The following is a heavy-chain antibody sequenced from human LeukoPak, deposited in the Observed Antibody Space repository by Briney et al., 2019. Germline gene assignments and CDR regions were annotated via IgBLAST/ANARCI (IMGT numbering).Heavy chain of an antibody. CDR3: ARQSSRNYYDSSGYNWFDP. J-gene: IGHJ5*02. CDR2: IYYSGST. V-gene: IGHV4-39*01. Sequence: SETLSLTCTVSGGSISSSSYYWGWIRQPPGKGLEWIGSIYYSGSTYYNPSLKSRVTISVDTSKNQFSLKLSSVTAADTAVYYCARQSSRNYYDSSGYNWFDPWGQGTLVTVSS. CDR1: GGSISSSSYY. D-gene: IGHD3-22*01.